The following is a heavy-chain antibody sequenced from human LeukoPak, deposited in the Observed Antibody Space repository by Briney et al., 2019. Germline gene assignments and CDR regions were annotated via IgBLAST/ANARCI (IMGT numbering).Heavy chain of an antibody. Sequence: PGGSLRLSCAASGFTFSNYGMHWVRQAPGKGLDWVAGIRYDGNKELYADSVRGRFTISRDNSRNILYLQMNSLSPEDTATYYCTPENDPSGKMGRFDPWGQGTLVTVSS. CDR1: GFTFSNYG. J-gene: IGHJ5*01. CDR3: TPENDPSGKMGRFDP. CDR2: IRYDGNKE. D-gene: IGHD3-10*01. V-gene: IGHV3-33*01.